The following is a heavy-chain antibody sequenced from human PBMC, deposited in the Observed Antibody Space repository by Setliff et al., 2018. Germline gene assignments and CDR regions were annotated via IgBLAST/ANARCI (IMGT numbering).Heavy chain of an antibody. J-gene: IGHJ3*02. CDR2: IIPIFGTA. Sequence: SVKVSCKASGGTFSSYDISWVRQAPGQGLEWMRRIIPIFGTANYAQKFQGRVTITADKSTSTAYMELSSLRSEDTAVYYCAISTIFGVVSPTPDAFDIWGQGTMVTVSS. CDR3: AISTIFGVVSPTPDAFDI. CDR1: GGTFSSYD. D-gene: IGHD3-3*01. V-gene: IGHV1-69*06.